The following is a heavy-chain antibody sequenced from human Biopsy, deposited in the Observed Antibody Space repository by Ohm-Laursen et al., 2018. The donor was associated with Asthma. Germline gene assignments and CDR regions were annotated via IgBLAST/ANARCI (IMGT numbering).Heavy chain of an antibody. CDR3: VRGSSSWHHGPFHYYYGLDV. CDR1: SGSGGYMRSGNYY. V-gene: IGHV4-39*01. J-gene: IGHJ6*02. CDR2: IYYSGTT. D-gene: IGHD6-13*01. Sequence: ALSLTCSLSSGSGGYMRSGNYYWGWIRQPPGKGLEWIGSIYYSGTTYYNPSLESRVTVSADTSKNQFSLKLTSVTAADTAVYYCVRGSSSWHHGPFHYYYGLDVWGRGTAATVSS.